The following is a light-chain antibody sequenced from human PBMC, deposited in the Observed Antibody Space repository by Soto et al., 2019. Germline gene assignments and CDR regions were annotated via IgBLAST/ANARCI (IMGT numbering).Light chain of an antibody. Sequence: QSVLTQPASVSGSPGQSITISCTGTSSDVGGYNYVSWYQQHPGKAPKLMIYDVSNRPSGVSNRFSGSKSGNTASLTISGLPAEDEADYYCSSYTSSSTQRVFGGGTKLTVL. CDR2: DVS. J-gene: IGLJ2*01. V-gene: IGLV2-14*01. CDR3: SSYTSSSTQRV. CDR1: SSDVGGYNY.